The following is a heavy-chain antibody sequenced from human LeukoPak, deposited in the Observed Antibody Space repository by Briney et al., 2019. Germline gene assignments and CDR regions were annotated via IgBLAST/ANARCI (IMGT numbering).Heavy chain of an antibody. CDR3: ARDRGGDNWFDP. D-gene: IGHD3-10*01. CDR1: GFTFSSYA. J-gene: IGHJ5*02. CDR2: ISYDGSNK. Sequence: GGSLRLSCAASGFTFSSYAMHWVRQAPGKGLEWVAVISYDGSNKYYADSVKGRFTISRDNPKNTLYLQMNSLRAEDTAVYYCARDRGGDNWFDPWGQGTLVTGSS. V-gene: IGHV3-30*01.